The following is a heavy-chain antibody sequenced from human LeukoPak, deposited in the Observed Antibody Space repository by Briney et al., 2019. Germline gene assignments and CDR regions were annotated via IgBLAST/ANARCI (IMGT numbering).Heavy chain of an antibody. D-gene: IGHD5-18*01. CDR3: ARADTAMGYYFDY. CDR1: GGSISSGGYY. V-gene: IGHV4-31*03. J-gene: IGHJ4*02. Sequence: PSETLSLTCTVSGGSISSGGYYWSWIRQHPGEGLEWIGYIYYSGSTNYNPSLKSRVTISVDTSKNQFSLKLSSVTAADTAVYYCARADTAMGYYFDYWGQGTLVTVSS. CDR2: IYYSGST.